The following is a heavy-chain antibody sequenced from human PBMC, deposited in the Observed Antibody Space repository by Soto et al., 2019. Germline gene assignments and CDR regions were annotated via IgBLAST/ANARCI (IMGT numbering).Heavy chain of an antibody. J-gene: IGHJ6*02. Sequence: QEQLVESGGGVVQPGRSLRLSCAASEFTFSTYGMHWVRQAPGKGLEWVALISYDGSRKYYADSVKGRFSISRDNSKDTLYLEMNSLRPEDTAVYYCGKNLDYSYAVDVWGQGTTVTVSS. D-gene: IGHD2-15*01. CDR2: ISYDGSRK. CDR1: EFTFSTYG. V-gene: IGHV3-30*18. CDR3: GKNLDYSYAVDV.